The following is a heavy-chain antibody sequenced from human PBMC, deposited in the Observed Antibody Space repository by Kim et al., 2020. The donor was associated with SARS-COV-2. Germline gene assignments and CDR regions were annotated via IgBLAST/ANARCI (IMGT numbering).Heavy chain of an antibody. Sequence: GGSLRLSCAASGFTFSSYSMSWVRQAPGKGLEWVSAISGSGGSTYYADSVKGRFTISRDNSKNTLYLQMNSLRAEDTAVYYCAKAFFSYGSGIEGPFDYWGQGTLVTVSS. CDR1: GFTFSSYS. D-gene: IGHD3-10*01. CDR3: AKAFFSYGSGIEGPFDY. CDR2: ISGSGGST. J-gene: IGHJ4*02. V-gene: IGHV3-23*01.